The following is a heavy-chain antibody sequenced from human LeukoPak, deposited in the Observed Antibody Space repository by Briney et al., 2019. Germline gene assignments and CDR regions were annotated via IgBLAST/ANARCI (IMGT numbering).Heavy chain of an antibody. CDR3: ARAAYSSTWYSRYFDL. D-gene: IGHD6-13*01. V-gene: IGHV3-13*01. CDR2: IGTAGEI. Sequence: PGGSLRLSCAASGFTFSSCDIHWVRQATGKGLEWVSGIGTAGEIYYPGSVKGRFTISRENAKNSLYLQMNSLRAGDTAVYYCARAAYSSTWYSRYFDLWGRGTLVTVSS. J-gene: IGHJ2*01. CDR1: GFTFSSCD.